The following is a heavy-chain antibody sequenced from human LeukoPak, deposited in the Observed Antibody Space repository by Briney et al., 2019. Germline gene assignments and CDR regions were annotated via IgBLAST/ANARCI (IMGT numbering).Heavy chain of an antibody. D-gene: IGHD2-2*01. CDR2: INTNTGNP. CDR3: AREAVVVPAAIEAWFDP. CDR1: GYTFTSYA. V-gene: IGHV7-4-1*02. Sequence: ASVKVSCKASGYTFTSYAMNWVRQAPGQGLEWMGWINTNTGNPTYAQGFTGRFVFSLDTSVSTAYLQISSLKAEDTAVYYCAREAVVVPAAIEAWFDPWGQGTLVPVSS. J-gene: IGHJ5*02.